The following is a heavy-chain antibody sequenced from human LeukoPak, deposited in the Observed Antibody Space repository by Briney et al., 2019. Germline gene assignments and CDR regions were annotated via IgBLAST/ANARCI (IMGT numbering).Heavy chain of an antibody. V-gene: IGHV4-39*07. Sequence: SETLSLTCSVSGDSVGSSKYFWGWIRQPPGKGLEWIGSIYYRPTTFYNASLRSRVTIYLDTSKNQFSLILNSVTAADTATYYCARGRDWNYLGYFDYWGPGSQVTVSS. CDR2: IYYRPTT. CDR3: ARGRDWNYLGYFDY. CDR1: GDSVGSSKYF. J-gene: IGHJ4*02. D-gene: IGHD1-7*01.